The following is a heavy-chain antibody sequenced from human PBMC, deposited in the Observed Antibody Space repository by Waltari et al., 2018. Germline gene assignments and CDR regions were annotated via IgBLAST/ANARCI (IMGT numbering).Heavy chain of an antibody. CDR2: INHSGNT. Sequence: QVQLQQWGAGLLKPSATLSLTCAVYGGSFSGYYWSWIRQPPGKGLEWIGEINHSGNTNNNQSLKSRGNISVDTSKTQCSLKLSSVTAADTAVYYCARIGSGDGDTLPFDYWGQGTLVTVSS. CDR1: GGSFSGYY. V-gene: IGHV4-34*04. D-gene: IGHD7-27*01. CDR3: ARIGSGDGDTLPFDY. J-gene: IGHJ4*02.